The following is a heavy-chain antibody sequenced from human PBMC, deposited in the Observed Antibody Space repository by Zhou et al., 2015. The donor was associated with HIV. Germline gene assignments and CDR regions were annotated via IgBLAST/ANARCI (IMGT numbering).Heavy chain of an antibody. Sequence: QVQLVQSGAEVKKPGASVKVSCKASGYTFTGYYMHWVRQAPGQGLEWMGWINPNSGGTNYAQKFQGRVTMTRDTSISTAYMELSRLRSDDTAVYYCARGTGLKYYYDSSGYYDWFDPWGQGTLVTVSS. CDR2: INPNSGGT. V-gene: IGHV1-2*02. CDR1: GYTFTGYY. D-gene: IGHD3-22*01. CDR3: ARGTGLKYYYDSSGYYDWFDP. J-gene: IGHJ5*02.